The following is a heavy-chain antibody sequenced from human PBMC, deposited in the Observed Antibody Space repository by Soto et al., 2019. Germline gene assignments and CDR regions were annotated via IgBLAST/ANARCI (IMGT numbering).Heavy chain of an antibody. Sequence: QVQLVQSGAEVKKPGASVKVSCKASGYTFTSYAMHWVRQAPGQRLEWMGWINAGNGNTKYSQKFQGRVTITRDTSASTAYTELNSLRSEDTAVYYCARDIWFREPPGGAGMHWGQGTLVTVSS. CDR2: INAGNGNT. D-gene: IGHD3-10*01. V-gene: IGHV1-3*01. CDR3: ARDIWFREPPGGAGMH. CDR1: GYTFTSYA. J-gene: IGHJ4*02.